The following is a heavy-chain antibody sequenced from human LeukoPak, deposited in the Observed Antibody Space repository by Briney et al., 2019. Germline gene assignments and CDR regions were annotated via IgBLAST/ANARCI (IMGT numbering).Heavy chain of an antibody. D-gene: IGHD3-10*01. J-gene: IGHJ4*02. CDR3: ARSLTMVRGVSDY. CDR1: GVSISSYY. CDR2: IYTRGST. V-gene: IGHV4-4*07. Sequence: PSETLSLTCTVAGVSISSYYWSWIRQPAGKGLEWIGRIYTRGSTNYNPSLKSRVTMSVDTSNNQFSLKLSSVTAADTAVYYCARSLTMVRGVSDYWGQGTLVTVSS.